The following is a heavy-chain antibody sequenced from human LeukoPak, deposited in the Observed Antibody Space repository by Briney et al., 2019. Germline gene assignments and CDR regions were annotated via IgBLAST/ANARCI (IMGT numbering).Heavy chain of an antibody. J-gene: IGHJ2*01. D-gene: IGHD5-12*01. V-gene: IGHV3-30-3*01. Sequence: GGSLRLSCAASGFTFSSYAMHWVRQAPGKGLEWVAVISYDGSNKYYADSVKGRFTISRDNSKNTLYLQMNSLRAEDTAVYYCARDRGYEFFDLWGRGTLVTVSS. CDR2: ISYDGSNK. CDR1: GFTFSSYA. CDR3: ARDRGYEFFDL.